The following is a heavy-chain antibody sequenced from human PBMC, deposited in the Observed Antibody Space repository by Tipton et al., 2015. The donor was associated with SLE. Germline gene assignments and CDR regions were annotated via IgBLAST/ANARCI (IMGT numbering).Heavy chain of an antibody. CDR2: SNHSGST. J-gene: IGHJ6*03. V-gene: IGHV4-34*01. Sequence: TLSLTCAVYGGSFSGYYWSWIRQPPGKGLEWIGESNHSGSTNYNPSLKSRVTISVDTSKNQFSLKLSSVTAADTAVYYCARVGWELKDYYYMDVWGKGTTVTVSS. CDR1: GGSFSGYY. CDR3: ARVGWELKDYYYMDV. D-gene: IGHD1-26*01.